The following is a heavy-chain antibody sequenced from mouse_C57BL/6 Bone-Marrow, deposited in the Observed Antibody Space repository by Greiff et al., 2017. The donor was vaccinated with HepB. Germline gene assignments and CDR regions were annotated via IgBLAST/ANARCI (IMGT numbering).Heavy chain of an antibody. J-gene: IGHJ2*01. CDR3: ARRTTVDY. D-gene: IGHD1-1*01. CDR1: GFTFSSYG. Sequence: DVKLVESGGDLVKPGGSLKLSCAASGFTFSSYGMSWVRQTPDKRLEWVATISSGGSYTYYPDSVKGRFTISRDNAKNTLYLQMSSLKSEDTAMYYCARRTTVDYWGQGTTLTVSS. V-gene: IGHV5-6*02. CDR2: ISSGGSYT.